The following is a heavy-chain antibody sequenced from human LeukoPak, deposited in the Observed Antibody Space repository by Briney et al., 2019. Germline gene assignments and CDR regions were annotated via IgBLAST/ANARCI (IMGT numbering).Heavy chain of an antibody. Sequence: ASVKGCCKASGYIFTGYCMHWVRQAPGQGLEWMGIINPSGGTTSYAQKFQGRVTMTRDTSTSTVYMELTSLRSEDTAVYYCARVRTGLFDYWGQGTLVTLSS. CDR2: INPSGGTT. CDR1: GYIFTGYC. CDR3: ARVRTGLFDY. J-gene: IGHJ4*02. D-gene: IGHD3/OR15-3a*01. V-gene: IGHV1-46*01.